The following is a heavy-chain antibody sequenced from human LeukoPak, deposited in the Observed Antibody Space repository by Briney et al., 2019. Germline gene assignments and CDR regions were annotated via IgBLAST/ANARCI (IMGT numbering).Heavy chain of an antibody. D-gene: IGHD5-18*01. CDR3: ARDSPDGYTSGHYFYYLDV. V-gene: IGHV4-4*07. CDR2: IHSGGTT. CDR1: GGSLNEFY. Sequence: PSETLSLTCTVSGGSLNEFYWAWIRQPAGRGLEWIGRIHSGGTTNYNPSLESRLTFSLDTSRNQFTLKLYSVTAADTAVYYCARDSPDGYTSGHYFYYLDVWDKGTTVTVSS. J-gene: IGHJ6*03.